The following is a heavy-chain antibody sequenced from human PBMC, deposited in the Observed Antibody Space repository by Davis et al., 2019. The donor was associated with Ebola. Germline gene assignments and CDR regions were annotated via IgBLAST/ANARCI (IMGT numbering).Heavy chain of an antibody. J-gene: IGHJ6*02. CDR1: GFTFSSYA. CDR2: IRYDGSNK. Sequence: GESLKISCAASGFTFSSYAMHWVRQAPGKGLEWVAFIRYDGSNKYYADSVKGRFTISRDNSKNTLYLQMNSLRAEDTAVYYCAKEGLITMIYGMDVWGQGTTVTVSS. V-gene: IGHV3-30*02. D-gene: IGHD3-22*01. CDR3: AKEGLITMIYGMDV.